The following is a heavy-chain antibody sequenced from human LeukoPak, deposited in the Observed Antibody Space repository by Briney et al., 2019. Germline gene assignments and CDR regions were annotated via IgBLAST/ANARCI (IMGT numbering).Heavy chain of an antibody. CDR3: ASAFGVVPDAFDI. D-gene: IGHD3-3*01. Sequence: SETLSLTCPVSGDSISSSDYYWGWIRQPPGKGLEWIGSIHQSQSTYYNPSLKSRVTISVDTSKNHFSLKLNSVTAADTAVYYCASAFGVVPDAFDIWGQGTMVTVSS. V-gene: IGHV4-39*02. CDR2: IHQSQST. CDR1: GDSISSSDYY. J-gene: IGHJ3*02.